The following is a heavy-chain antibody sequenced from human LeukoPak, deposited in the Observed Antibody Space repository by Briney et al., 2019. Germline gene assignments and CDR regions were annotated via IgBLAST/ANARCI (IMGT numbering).Heavy chain of an antibody. V-gene: IGHV4-59*01. CDR3: ARLTTMTIGTYYYYMDV. CDR2: VYYRGST. D-gene: IGHD3-22*01. J-gene: IGHJ6*03. Sequence: PSETLCPTCTASGGSMNTYYWSWIRQPPGKGLEWIGYVYYRGSTNYSPSLKSRVAISIGTPKSQFSLKLISVTAADTAVYFCARLTTMTIGTYYYYMDVWGKGTTVIVSS. CDR1: GGSMNTYY.